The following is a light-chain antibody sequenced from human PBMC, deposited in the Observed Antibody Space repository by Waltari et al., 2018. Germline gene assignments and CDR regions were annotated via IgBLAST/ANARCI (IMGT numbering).Light chain of an antibody. CDR1: SSDVGGYNY. CDR3: SSYAGNNIVI. J-gene: IGLJ2*01. CDR2: EIN. V-gene: IGLV2-8*01. Sequence: QSALTQPPSASGSPGQSVTSSCTGTSSDVGGYNYVSWYQQHPGKAPKLIIFEINKRPSGVPDRFSGSKSGNTASLTVSGLQAEDEADYYCSSYAGNNIVIFGGGTKLTVL.